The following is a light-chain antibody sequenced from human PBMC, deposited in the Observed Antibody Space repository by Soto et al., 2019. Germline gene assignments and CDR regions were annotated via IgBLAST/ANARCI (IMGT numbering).Light chain of an antibody. CDR1: SSDVGGYNY. Sequence: QSVLTQPASVSGSPGQSITISCTGTSSDVGGYNYVSWYQQHPGKAPKLIIYEVSHRPSGASNHFSGYKSGNTASLTISGLQAEDEADYYCSSYTTTSTPCVFGTGTQVTVL. J-gene: IGLJ1*01. CDR2: EVS. V-gene: IGLV2-14*01. CDR3: SSYTTTSTPCV.